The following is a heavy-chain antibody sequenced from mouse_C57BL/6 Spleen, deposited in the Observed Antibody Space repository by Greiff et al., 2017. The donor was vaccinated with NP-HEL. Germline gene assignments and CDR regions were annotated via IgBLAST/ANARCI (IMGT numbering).Heavy chain of an antibody. J-gene: IGHJ4*01. CDR1: GYTFTNYW. Sequence: VQLQQSGAELVRPGTSVKMSCKASGYTFTNYWIGWAKQRPGHGLEWIGDIYPGGGYTNYNEKFKGKATLTADKSSSTAYMQFSSLTSEDSAIYYCARIYDYDYYYAMDYWGQGTSVTVSA. CDR2: IYPGGGYT. V-gene: IGHV1-63*01. D-gene: IGHD2-4*01. CDR3: ARIYDYDYYYAMDY.